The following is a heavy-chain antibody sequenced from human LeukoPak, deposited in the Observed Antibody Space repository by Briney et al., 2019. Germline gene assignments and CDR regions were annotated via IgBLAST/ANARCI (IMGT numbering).Heavy chain of an antibody. CDR3: ARDFDYYDSSTFDI. CDR2: IYYSGST. D-gene: IGHD3-22*01. J-gene: IGHJ3*02. Sequence: KTSETLSLTCTVSGGSISSGGYYWSWIRQHPGKGLEWIGYIYYSGSTYYNPSLKSRVTISVDTSKNQFSLNLSSVTAADTAVYYCARDFDYYDSSTFDIWGQGTMVTVSS. CDR1: GGSISSGGYY. V-gene: IGHV4-31*03.